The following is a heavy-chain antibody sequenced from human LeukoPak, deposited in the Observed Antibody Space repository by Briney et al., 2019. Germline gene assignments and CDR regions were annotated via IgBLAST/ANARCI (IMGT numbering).Heavy chain of an antibody. Sequence: GGSLRLSCSASGFTFSRYTIHWVRQAPGKGLEFVSSITSNGGRTYYADSVKGRFTISKDNSKNTLSLQMSSLRAEDTAVYYCVKDPYDLDVWGQGTTVTVSS. CDR1: GFTFSRYT. V-gene: IGHV3-64D*06. CDR2: ITSNGGRT. J-gene: IGHJ6*02. CDR3: VKDPYDLDV.